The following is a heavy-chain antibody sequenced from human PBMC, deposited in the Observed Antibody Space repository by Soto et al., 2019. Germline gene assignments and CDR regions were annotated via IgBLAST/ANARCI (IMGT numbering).Heavy chain of an antibody. CDR2: ISYDGSNK. CDR1: GFTFSSYA. V-gene: IGHV3-30-3*01. D-gene: IGHD3-10*01. CDR3: SRSPRGRDYYFYGLDV. Sequence: GGSLRLSCAASGFTFSSYAMHWVRQAPGKGLEWVAVISYDGSNKYYADSVKGRFTISRDNSKNTLYLQMNSLRAEDTGVYYCSRSPRGRDYYFYGLDVWGQGTTVTVSS. J-gene: IGHJ6*02.